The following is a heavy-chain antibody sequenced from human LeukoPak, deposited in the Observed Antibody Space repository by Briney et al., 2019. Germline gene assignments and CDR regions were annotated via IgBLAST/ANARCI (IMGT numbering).Heavy chain of an antibody. J-gene: IGHJ4*02. CDR2: IKQDGSEK. D-gene: IGHD3-22*01. CDR1: GFTFSSYW. CDR3: ARDGQYYYDSPGYYGGLNI. V-gene: IGHV3-7*01. Sequence: GGSLRLSCAASGFTFSSYWMSWVRQAPGKGLEWVANIKQDGSEKYYVDSVKGRFTISRDNAKNSLYLQMNSLRAEDTAVYYCARDGQYYYDSPGYYGGLNIWGQGTVVTVSS.